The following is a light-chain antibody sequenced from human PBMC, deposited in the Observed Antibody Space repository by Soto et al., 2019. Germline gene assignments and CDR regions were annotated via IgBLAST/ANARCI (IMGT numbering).Light chain of an antibody. CDR2: AAS. Sequence: DIQMTQSPSTLSASVGDRVTITCRASQSISSWLAWYQQKPGRAPKLLIYAASSLQSGVPSRFSGSGSGTDFILTISSLQPEDFATYYCQQSYSTPRDFGQGTRLEIK. J-gene: IGKJ5*01. V-gene: IGKV1-39*01. CDR3: QQSYSTPRD. CDR1: QSISSW.